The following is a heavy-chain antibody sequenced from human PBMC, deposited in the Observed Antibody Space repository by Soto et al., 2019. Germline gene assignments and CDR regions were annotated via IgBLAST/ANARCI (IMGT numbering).Heavy chain of an antibody. CDR3: ARGGSRWIHTNWFDP. V-gene: IGHV4-34*01. CDR2: INHYGTT. Sequence: SETLSVTCGVCGVSFSGYYLSWIRQPPGKGLEWIGEINHYGTTNYKPSLKSRVTMSLDTSKNQFSLKLRFVTAADTAVYYCARGGSRWIHTNWFDPWGQGTLVNVSA. CDR1: GVSFSGYY. J-gene: IGHJ5*02. D-gene: IGHD5-18*01.